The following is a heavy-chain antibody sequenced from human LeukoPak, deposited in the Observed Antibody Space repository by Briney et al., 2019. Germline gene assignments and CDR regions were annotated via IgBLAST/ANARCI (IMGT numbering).Heavy chain of an antibody. CDR3: SLAGSHFDY. CDR1: GGSISSDY. J-gene: IGHJ4*02. D-gene: IGHD6-19*01. V-gene: IGHV4-59*01. Sequence: SETLSLTCTASGGSISSDYWSWIRQPPGKGLEWIGYFYYSGITNYNPSLKSRVTISVDTSKNQFSLKLSSVTAADTAVYYCSLAGSHFDYWGQGTLVTVSS. CDR2: FYYSGIT.